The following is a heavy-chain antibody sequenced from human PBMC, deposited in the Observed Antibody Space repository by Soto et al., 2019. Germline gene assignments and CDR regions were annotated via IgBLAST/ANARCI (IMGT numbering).Heavy chain of an antibody. Sequence: GGTLRLSCVASGFFFSKYWMTWVLKAPGKGLEWMANIKQDGSEKLYVGSVKGRFTVSRDNAENSLHLDMNSLRAENTAVYYCARRMTAVTIIDYWGQGTLVTVSS. CDR1: GFFFSKYW. CDR2: IKQDGSEK. J-gene: IGHJ4*02. CDR3: ARRMTAVTIIDY. D-gene: IGHD4-17*01. V-gene: IGHV3-7*03.